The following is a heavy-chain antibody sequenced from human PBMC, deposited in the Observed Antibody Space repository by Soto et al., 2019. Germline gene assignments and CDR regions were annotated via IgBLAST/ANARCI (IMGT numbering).Heavy chain of an antibody. Sequence: PSETLSLTCAVYGGSFSGYYWSWIRQPPGKGLEWIGEINHSGSTNYNPSLKSRVTISVDTSKNQFSLKLSSVTAADTAVYYCARGRLYLDIVLMVYARGNWFDPWGQGTLVTVSS. D-gene: IGHD2-8*01. CDR1: GGSFSGYY. CDR2: INHSGST. CDR3: ARGRLYLDIVLMVYARGNWFDP. J-gene: IGHJ5*02. V-gene: IGHV4-34*01.